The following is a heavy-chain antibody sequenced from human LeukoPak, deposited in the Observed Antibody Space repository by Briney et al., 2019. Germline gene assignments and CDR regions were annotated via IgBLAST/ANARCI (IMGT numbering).Heavy chain of an antibody. CDR1: GYTFTGYY. Sequence: ASVKVSCKASGYTFTGYYMHWVRQAPGQGLEWMGWINPNSGGTNYAQKFQGRVTMTRDTSISTAFMELSSLRSEDTAVYYCARVLRFGSQPFDPWGQGTLVTVSS. CDR2: INPNSGGT. CDR3: ARVLRFGSQPFDP. V-gene: IGHV1-2*02. J-gene: IGHJ5*02. D-gene: IGHD3-3*01.